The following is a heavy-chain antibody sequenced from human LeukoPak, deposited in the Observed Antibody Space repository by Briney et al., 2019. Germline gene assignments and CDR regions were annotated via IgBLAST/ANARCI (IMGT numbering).Heavy chain of an antibody. CDR2: INSDGSDT. CDR3: ARETWGYGLAI. CDR1: GFTFSSYW. V-gene: IGHV3-74*01. Sequence: GGSLRLSCAAPGFTFSSYWMHWVRQAPGKGLVWVSRINSDGSDTNYADSVKGRFTISRVNAKNTVYLQMNGLRVEDTAVYYCARETWGYGLAIWGQGTMVAVSS. D-gene: IGHD3-16*01. J-gene: IGHJ3*02.